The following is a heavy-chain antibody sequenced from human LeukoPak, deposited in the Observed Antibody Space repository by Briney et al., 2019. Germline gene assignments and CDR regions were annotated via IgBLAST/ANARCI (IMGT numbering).Heavy chain of an antibody. V-gene: IGHV3-11*04. D-gene: IGHD2-2*01. CDR2: IGNSGSAR. CDR3: ARDSPVPAATQGYFDY. CDR1: GFTFNDYY. Sequence: GGSLRLSCAVSGFTFNDYYMTWIRQAPGKGLEWVSSIGNSGSARKNADSVKGRFTISRDNAKKSLYLEMNSLRGDDTAVYYCARDSPVPAATQGYFDYWGQGTLVTVSS. J-gene: IGHJ4*02.